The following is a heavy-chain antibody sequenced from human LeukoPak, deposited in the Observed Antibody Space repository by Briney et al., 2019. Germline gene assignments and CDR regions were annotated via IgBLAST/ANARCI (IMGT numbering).Heavy chain of an antibody. Sequence: PGGSLRLSCVASGFTFSSHSINWVRQAPGKGLEWIATVTSTNKILYADSVKGRFTISRDNAENSVYLQMNSLRDEDTAVYSCARAQTLFWEFDGFDIWGRGTKVTVSS. CDR1: GFTFSSHS. CDR3: ARAQTLFWEFDGFDI. J-gene: IGHJ3*02. V-gene: IGHV3-69-1*01. CDR2: VTSTNKI. D-gene: IGHD3-3*01.